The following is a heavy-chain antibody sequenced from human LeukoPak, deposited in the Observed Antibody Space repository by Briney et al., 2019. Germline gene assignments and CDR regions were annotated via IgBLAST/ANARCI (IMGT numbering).Heavy chain of an antibody. J-gene: IGHJ4*02. Sequence: ASVKVSCKASGYTFTSYAMHWVRQAPGQRLEWMGWINAGNGNTKYSLKFQGRVTITRDTSASTAYMELSSLRSEDTAVYYCARVRAVAAEFDYWGQGTLVTVSS. CDR1: GYTFTSYA. D-gene: IGHD6-19*01. V-gene: IGHV1-3*01. CDR3: ARVRAVAAEFDY. CDR2: INAGNGNT.